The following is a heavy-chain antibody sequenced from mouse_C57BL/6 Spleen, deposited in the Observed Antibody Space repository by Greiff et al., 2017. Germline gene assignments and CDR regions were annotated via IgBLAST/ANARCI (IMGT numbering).Heavy chain of an antibody. J-gene: IGHJ2*01. CDR1: GFTFSSYA. D-gene: IGHD1-1*01. Sequence: EVKLMESGGGLVKPGGSLKLSCAASGFTFSSYAMSWVRQTPEKRLEWVATISDGGSYTYYPDNVKGRFTISRDNAKNNLYLQMSHLKSEDTAMYYCARDQYYGSSSYYFDYWGQGTTLTVSS. CDR2: ISDGGSYT. CDR3: ARDQYYGSSSYYFDY. V-gene: IGHV5-4*01.